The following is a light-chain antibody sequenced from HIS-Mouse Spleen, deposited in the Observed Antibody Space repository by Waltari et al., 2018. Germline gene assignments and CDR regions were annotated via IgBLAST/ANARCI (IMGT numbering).Light chain of an antibody. V-gene: IGLV2-23*01. CDR2: EGS. CDR3: CSYAGSSTLV. CDR1: SSDVGSYNL. J-gene: IGLJ2*01. Sequence: QSALTQPASVSGSPGQSLTISCTGTSSDVGSYNLVSWYQQHPGKAPKLMIYEGSKRPSGVSNRFSGSKSGNTASLTISGLQAEDEADYYCCSYAGSSTLVFGGGTKL.